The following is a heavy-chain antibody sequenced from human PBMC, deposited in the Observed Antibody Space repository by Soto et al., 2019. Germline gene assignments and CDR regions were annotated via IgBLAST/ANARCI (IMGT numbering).Heavy chain of an antibody. J-gene: IGHJ5*02. CDR2: INSDGSST. D-gene: IGHD6-19*01. CDR3: AREASSGWYARWFDP. V-gene: IGHV3-74*01. CDR1: GFTFSSYW. Sequence: GGSLRLSCAASGFTFSSYWMHWVRQAPGKGLVWVSRINSDGSSTSYADSVKGRFTISRDNAKNTLYLQMNSLRAEDTAVYYCAREASSGWYARWFDPWGQGTLVTVSS.